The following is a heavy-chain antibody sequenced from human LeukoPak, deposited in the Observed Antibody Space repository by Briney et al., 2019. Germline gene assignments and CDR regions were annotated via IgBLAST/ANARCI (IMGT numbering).Heavy chain of an antibody. CDR1: GYTFTGYY. CDR3: ARGGVVVPAAIFKDNWFDP. D-gene: IGHD2-2*01. Sequence: ASVKVSCKASGYTFTGYYMHWVRQAPGQGLEWMGWINPNSGGTNYAQKFQGRVTMTRDTSISTAYMELSRLRSDDTAVYYCARGGVVVPAAIFKDNWFDPWGQGTPVTVSS. CDR2: INPNSGGT. J-gene: IGHJ5*02. V-gene: IGHV1-2*02.